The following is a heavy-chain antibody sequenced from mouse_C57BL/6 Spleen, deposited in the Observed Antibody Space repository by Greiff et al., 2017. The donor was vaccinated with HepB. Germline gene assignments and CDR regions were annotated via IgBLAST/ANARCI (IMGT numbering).Heavy chain of an antibody. CDR3: ARSFYDYDRDY. CDR2: INPSTGGT. CDR1: GYSFTGYY. Sequence: EVQRVESGPELVKPGASVKISCKASGYSFTGYYMNWVKQSPEKSLEWIGEINPSTGGTTYNQKFKAKATLTVDKSSSTAYMQLKSLTSEDSAVYYCARSFYDYDRDYWGQGTTLTVSS. V-gene: IGHV1-42*01. D-gene: IGHD2-4*01. J-gene: IGHJ2*01.